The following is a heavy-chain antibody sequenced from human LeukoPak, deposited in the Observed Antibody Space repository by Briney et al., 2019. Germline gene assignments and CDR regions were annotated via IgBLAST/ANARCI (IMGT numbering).Heavy chain of an antibody. CDR3: ARGYSYVRDAFDI. CDR2: TYYSGST. Sequence: SETLSLTCTVSGGSISSYYWSWIRQPPGKGLEWVGYTYYSGSTNYNPSLKSRVTISVDTSKNQFSLKLRSVTAADTAVYYCARGYSYVRDAFDIWGQGTMVTVSS. CDR1: GGSISSYY. D-gene: IGHD3-10*02. V-gene: IGHV4-59*01. J-gene: IGHJ3*02.